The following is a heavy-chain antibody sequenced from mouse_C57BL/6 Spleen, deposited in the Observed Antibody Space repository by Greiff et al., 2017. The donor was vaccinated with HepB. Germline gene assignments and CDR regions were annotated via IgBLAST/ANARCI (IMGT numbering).Heavy chain of an antibody. D-gene: IGHD2-3*01. V-gene: IGHV1-81*01. CDR3: ARPIYDGYWYFDV. CDR2: IYPRSGNT. J-gene: IGHJ1*03. Sequence: QVQLQQSGAELARPGASVKLSCKASGYTFTSYGISWVKQRTGQGLEWIGEIYPRSGNTYYNEKFKGKATLTADKSSSTAYMELRSLTSEDSAVYFCARPIYDGYWYFDVWGTGTTVTVSS. CDR1: GYTFTSYG.